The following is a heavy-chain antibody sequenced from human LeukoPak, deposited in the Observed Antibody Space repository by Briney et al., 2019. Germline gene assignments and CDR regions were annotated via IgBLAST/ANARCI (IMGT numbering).Heavy chain of an antibody. CDR3: ARHSKYYYDSSGSYVGYFQH. J-gene: IGHJ1*01. Sequence: SETLSLTCTVSGGSISVYYWSWIRQPPGKGLEGMGYIYYSGSTNYNPSLKSRVTISVDTSKNQFSLKLSSVTAADTAVYYCARHSKYYYDSSGSYVGYFQHWGQGTLVTVSS. CDR1: GGSISVYY. CDR2: IYYSGST. D-gene: IGHD3-22*01. V-gene: IGHV4-59*08.